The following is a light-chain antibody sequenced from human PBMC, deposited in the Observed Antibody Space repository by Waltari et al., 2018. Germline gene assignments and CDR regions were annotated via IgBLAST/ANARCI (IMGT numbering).Light chain of an antibody. CDR3: SSYTSSTTWL. CDR2: EVS. V-gene: IGLV2-14*01. Sequence: QSALTQPASVSGSPGQSITISCIGTSSDIGGYNYVSWYQQSPGKAPKLLMFEVSNRPSGASHRFSGSMSGNPASLTLFGLQAEDEADYYCSSYTSSTTWLFGGGTKLTVL. J-gene: IGLJ3*02. CDR1: SSDIGGYNY.